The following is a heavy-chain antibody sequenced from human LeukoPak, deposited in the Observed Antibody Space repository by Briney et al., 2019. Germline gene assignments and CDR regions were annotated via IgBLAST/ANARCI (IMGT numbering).Heavy chain of an antibody. CDR1: GFTFSSYA. CDR2: IYSGGST. D-gene: IGHD6-19*01. Sequence: GGSLRLSCAASGFTFSSYAMSWVRQAPGKGREWVSVIYSGGSTYYADSVKGRFTISRDNSKNTLYLQMNSLRAEDTAVYYCAGRGHSSAGRPFDYWGQGTLVTVSS. J-gene: IGHJ4*02. V-gene: IGHV3-66*01. CDR3: AGRGHSSAGRPFDY.